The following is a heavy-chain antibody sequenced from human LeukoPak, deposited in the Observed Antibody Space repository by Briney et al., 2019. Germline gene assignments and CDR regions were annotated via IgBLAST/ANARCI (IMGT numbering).Heavy chain of an antibody. V-gene: IGHV3-20*04. CDR1: GFTFDDYG. Sequence: PGGSLRLSCAASGFTFDDYGMSWVRQAPGKGLEWVSGINWNGGSTGYADSVKGRFTISRDNAKNSLYLQMNSLRAEDTALYYCARATEFGGEIYISFFSKYGGQGPLVTFSS. J-gene: IGHJ4*02. CDR3: ARATEFGGEIYISFFSKY. D-gene: IGHD3-16*01. CDR2: INWNGGST.